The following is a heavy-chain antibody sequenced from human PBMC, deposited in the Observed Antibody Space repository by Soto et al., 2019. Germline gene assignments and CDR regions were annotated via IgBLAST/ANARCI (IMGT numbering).Heavy chain of an antibody. CDR3: ARGQWLDNY. V-gene: IGHV4-34*01. CDR1: GGSLSGYS. Sequence: QVQLQQWGAGLLKPSETLSLTCAVYGGSLSGYSWSWIRQSPGKGLEWIGEINDSGGTRYNPSLMSRVTMSVDTSKNQFSLELTSMTAADTAVYYCARGQWLDNYWGQGTLVTVSS. J-gene: IGHJ4*02. CDR2: INDSGGT. D-gene: IGHD6-19*01.